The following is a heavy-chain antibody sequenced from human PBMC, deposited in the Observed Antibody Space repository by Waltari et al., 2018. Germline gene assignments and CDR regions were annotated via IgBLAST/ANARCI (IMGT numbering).Heavy chain of an antibody. Sequence: VQLVQSGAEVMKPGASVKLSCTASGYTFNHYEINWVRQAPGQGLEWMGWMNPNNGDTGLAHKFQGRVTLTRDTSISTAYMELTSLTSDDSALYFCARVGIGLFYYYYLDVWGTGTTVTVSS. J-gene: IGHJ6*03. CDR1: GYTFNHYE. D-gene: IGHD2-21*01. V-gene: IGHV1-8*02. CDR2: MNPNNGDT. CDR3: ARVGIGLFYYYYLDV.